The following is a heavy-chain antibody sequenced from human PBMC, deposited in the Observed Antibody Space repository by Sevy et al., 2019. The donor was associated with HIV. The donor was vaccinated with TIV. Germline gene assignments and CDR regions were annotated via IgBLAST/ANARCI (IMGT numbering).Heavy chain of an antibody. J-gene: IGHJ4*02. CDR2: ISYDRSNK. D-gene: IGHD3-10*01. Sequence: GGSLRLSCAASGFTFSSYAMHWVRQAPGKGLEWVAVISYDRSNKYYADSVKGRFTISRDNSKNTLYLQMNSLRAEDTAVYYCARGARGSSGSYFDYWGQGTLVTVSS. CDR1: GFTFSSYA. V-gene: IGHV3-30*04. CDR3: ARGARGSSGSYFDY.